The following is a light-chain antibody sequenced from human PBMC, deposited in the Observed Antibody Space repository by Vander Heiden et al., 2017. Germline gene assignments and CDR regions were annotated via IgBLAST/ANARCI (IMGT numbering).Light chain of an antibody. V-gene: IGKV1-9*01. Sequence: DMHLTQFPSFLSASVGDRVTLTCRASLGISSHFAWYQQKPRKAPKVLIYAASTLQRGVPSRFSGSGSGSEFTLTLSSLQPEDFAAYFCQQFNSYPPPITFGQGTRLEIK. J-gene: IGKJ5*01. CDR2: AAS. CDR3: QQFNSYPPPIT. CDR1: LGISSH.